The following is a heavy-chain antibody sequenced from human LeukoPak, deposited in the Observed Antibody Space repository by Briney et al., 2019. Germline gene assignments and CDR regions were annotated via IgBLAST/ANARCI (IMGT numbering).Heavy chain of an antibody. D-gene: IGHD3-16*01. J-gene: IGHJ4*02. V-gene: IGHV3-13*04. CDR1: GFTFTNYY. CDR3: ARSHYSDDYVLDH. Sequence: GGSLRLSCAVSGFTFTNYYIHWVRQATGKGLEWVAAISTTGDTHYMASVKGRFILSREDGKNSVNLHMNSLRAGDTAVYYCARSHYSDDYVLDHWGQGTLVIVSS. CDR2: ISTTGDT.